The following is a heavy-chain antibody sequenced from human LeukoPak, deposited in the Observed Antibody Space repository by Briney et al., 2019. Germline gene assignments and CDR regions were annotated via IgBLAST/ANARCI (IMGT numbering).Heavy chain of an antibody. D-gene: IGHD6-13*01. CDR1: GGSISGSGYY. J-gene: IGHJ4*02. Sequence: SETLSLTCTVSGGSISGSGYYWVWIRQPPGKGLEWIATIYYTGSTYYNPSLKSRVTISVDTSKNQFSLKLSSVTAADTAVYYCARDTPHSSSWDYWGQGTLVTVSS. CDR3: ARDTPHSSSWDY. V-gene: IGHV4-39*07. CDR2: IYYTGST.